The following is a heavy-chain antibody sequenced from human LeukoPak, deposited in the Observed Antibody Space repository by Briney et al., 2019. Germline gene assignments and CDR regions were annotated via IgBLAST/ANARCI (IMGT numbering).Heavy chain of an antibody. Sequence: SETLSLTCTVSGGSISSYYWSWIRQPAGKGLEWIGRIYTSGSTNYNPSLKSRVTMSVDTSKNQFSLKLSSVTAADTAVYYCARHYGSGNPDAFDIWGQGTMVIVSS. CDR3: ARHYGSGNPDAFDI. CDR2: IYTSGST. CDR1: GGSISSYY. J-gene: IGHJ3*02. D-gene: IGHD3-10*01. V-gene: IGHV4-4*07.